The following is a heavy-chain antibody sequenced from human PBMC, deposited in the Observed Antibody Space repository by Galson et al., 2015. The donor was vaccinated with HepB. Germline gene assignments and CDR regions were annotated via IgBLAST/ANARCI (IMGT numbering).Heavy chain of an antibody. CDR2: FDPEDGET. D-gene: IGHD3-10*01. Sequence: SVKVSCKVSGYTLTELSMHWVRQAPGKGLEWMGGFDPEDGETIYAQKFQGRVTMTEDTSTDTACMELSSLRSEDTAVYYCATERFDGLGVRGVIRNWFDPWGQGTLVTVSS. CDR3: ATERFDGLGVRGVIRNWFDP. J-gene: IGHJ5*02. V-gene: IGHV1-24*01. CDR1: GYTLTELS.